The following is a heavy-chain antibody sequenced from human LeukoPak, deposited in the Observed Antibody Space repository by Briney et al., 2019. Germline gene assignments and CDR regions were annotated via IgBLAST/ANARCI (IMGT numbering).Heavy chain of an antibody. CDR3: TTGTWIQLWLADY. Sequence: GGSLRLSCAASGFTFSNACMTWVRQAPGKGLEWGGHIKSKTDSGTTDYAAPVKGRFTISRDDSKNTLYLQMNSLKTEDTAVYYCTTGTWIQLWLADYWGQGTLVTVSS. D-gene: IGHD5-18*01. J-gene: IGHJ4*02. CDR2: IKSKTDSGTT. V-gene: IGHV3-15*01. CDR1: GFTFSNAC.